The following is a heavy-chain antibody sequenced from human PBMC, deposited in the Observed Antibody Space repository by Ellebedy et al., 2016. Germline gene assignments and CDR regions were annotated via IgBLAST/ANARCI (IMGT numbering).Heavy chain of an antibody. CDR2: ISTSGNA. J-gene: IGHJ4*02. D-gene: IGHD5-24*01. V-gene: IGHV4-61*02. Sequence: SETLSLTXIVSGDSITTGAYSWSWIRQPAGKGLEWIWRISTSGNAIYNPSLKGRVTMSVDTSKNHFSLDLTSVTAADTAVYYCATLTIPGGSDSWGQGTLVTVSS. CDR3: ATLTIPGGSDS. CDR1: GDSITTGAYS.